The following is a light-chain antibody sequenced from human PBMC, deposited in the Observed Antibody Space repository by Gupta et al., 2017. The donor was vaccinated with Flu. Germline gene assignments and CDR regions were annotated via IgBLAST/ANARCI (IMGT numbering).Light chain of an antibody. CDR3: QTWTTGIVV. CDR2: LNTDGSH. J-gene: IGLJ2*01. CDR1: SGHSSYA. V-gene: IGLV4-69*01. Sequence: QLMLPQSPSASASLGASVKLTCTLSSGHSSYAIAWHQQQPQKGPRYLMKLNTDGSHTKGDGIPDRFSGSSSGAERYLTISSLQSEDEADYYCQTWTTGIVVFGGGTKLTVL.